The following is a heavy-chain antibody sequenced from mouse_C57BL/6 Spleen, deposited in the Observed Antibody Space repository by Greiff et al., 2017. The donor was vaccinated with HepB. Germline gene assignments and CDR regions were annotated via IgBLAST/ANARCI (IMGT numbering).Heavy chain of an antibody. V-gene: IGHV1-82*01. J-gene: IGHJ3*01. CDR2: IYPGDGDT. CDR1: GYAFSSSW. CDR3: ALTGRGFAY. D-gene: IGHD4-1*01. Sequence: QVQLKESGPELVKPGASVKISCKASGYAFSSSWMNWVKQRPGKGLEWIGRIYPGDGDTNYNGKFKGKATLTADKSSSTAYMQLSSLTSEDSAVYFCALTGRGFAYWGQGTLVTVSA.